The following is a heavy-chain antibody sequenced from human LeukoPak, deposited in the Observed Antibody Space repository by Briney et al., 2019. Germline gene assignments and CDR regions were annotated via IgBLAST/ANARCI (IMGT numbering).Heavy chain of an antibody. CDR2: ISGSGGST. CDR1: GFTFSSYA. V-gene: IGHV3-23*01. CDR3: AKVGGDYEGNWFDP. D-gene: IGHD4-17*01. J-gene: IGHJ5*02. Sequence: GGSLRLSCAASGFTFSSYAMSWVRQAPGKGLGWVSAISGSGGSTYYADSVKGRFTISRDNSKNTLYLQMNSLRAEDTAVYYCAKVGGDYEGNWFDPWGQGTLVTVSS.